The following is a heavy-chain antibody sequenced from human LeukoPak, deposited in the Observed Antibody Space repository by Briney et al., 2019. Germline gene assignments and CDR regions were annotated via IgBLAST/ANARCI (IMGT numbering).Heavy chain of an antibody. CDR3: AKESGKFDY. CDR1: GLPIADFA. Sequence: GGSLRLSCVASGLPIADFAVHWVRQAPGEGLEWVSLISGDGVSTFYADSVKGRFSISRDNSKNSLYLEMNSLRTEDAAMYYCAKESGKFDYWGQGTLVAVSS. CDR2: ISGDGVST. J-gene: IGHJ4*02. V-gene: IGHV3-43*02.